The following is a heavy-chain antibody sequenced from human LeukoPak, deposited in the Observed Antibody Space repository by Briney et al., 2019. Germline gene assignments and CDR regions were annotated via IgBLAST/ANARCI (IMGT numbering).Heavy chain of an antibody. V-gene: IGHV1-2*02. CDR3: AKGGGEGFDY. CDR1: GYTFTGYH. Sequence: ASVKVSCKASGYTFTGYHMHWVRQAPGQGLEWMGWINPNSGVTKYAQKFQGRVTMTRDTSISTAYMELSRLRSDDTAVYYCAKGGGEGFDYWGQGTLVTVSS. D-gene: IGHD3-10*01. CDR2: INPNSGVT. J-gene: IGHJ4*02.